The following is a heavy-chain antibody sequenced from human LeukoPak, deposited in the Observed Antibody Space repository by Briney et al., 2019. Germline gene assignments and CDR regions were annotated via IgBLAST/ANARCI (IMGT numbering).Heavy chain of an antibody. CDR3: ARRGSSWYSASWFDP. CDR2: INHSGST. CDR1: GGSFSGYY. J-gene: IGHJ5*02. V-gene: IGHV4-34*01. Sequence: LETLSLTCAVYGGSFSGYYWSWIRQPPGKGLEWIGEINHSGSTNYNPSLKSRVTISVDTSKNQFSLKLSSVTAADTAVYYCARRGSSWYSASWFDPWGQGTLVTVSS. D-gene: IGHD6-13*01.